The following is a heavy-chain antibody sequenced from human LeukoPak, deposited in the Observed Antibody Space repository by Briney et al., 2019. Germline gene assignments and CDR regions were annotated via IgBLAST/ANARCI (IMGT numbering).Heavy chain of an antibody. CDR1: GFTFNRRG. CDR2: IRYDGGET. CDR3: AMKAVPRPRLHDAFDF. J-gene: IGHJ3*01. Sequence: GGSLRLSCAASGFTFNRRGMHWVRQAPGKGLEWVAFIRYDGGETFYADFVKGRFTISRDNSKNTLYLQMNSLRADDTAVYYCAMKAVPRPRLHDAFDFWGQGTVVSVSS. V-gene: IGHV3-30*02. D-gene: IGHD5-24*01.